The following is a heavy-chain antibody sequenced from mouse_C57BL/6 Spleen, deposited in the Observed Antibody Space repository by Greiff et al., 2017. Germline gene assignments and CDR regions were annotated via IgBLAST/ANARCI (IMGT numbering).Heavy chain of an antibody. J-gene: IGHJ4*01. V-gene: IGHV1-52*01. CDR1: GYPFTSYW. Sequence: QVQLQQPGAELVRPGSSVKLSCQASGYPFTSYWMHWVKQRPIQGHEWIGNIDPSDSETHYNQKFKDKATLTVDKSSSTAYMQLSILTSEDSAVYYSARRIPNYGNSFYAMDYWGQGTSVTVSS. CDR3: ARRIPNYGNSFYAMDY. CDR2: IDPSDSET. D-gene: IGHD1-1*01.